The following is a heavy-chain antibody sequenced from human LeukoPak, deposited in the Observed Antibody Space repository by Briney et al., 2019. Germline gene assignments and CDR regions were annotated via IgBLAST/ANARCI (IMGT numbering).Heavy chain of an antibody. J-gene: IGHJ4*02. V-gene: IGHV4-59*11. CDR2: TGST. Sequence: SETLCLTCAVSGDSIRSHSWSWIRLPPGKGLEWIGYTGSTNYNPSLKSRVTIAADTSMNQFSLKLTSVTAADTAVYYCALSGSGPADSWGQGIMVTVSS. D-gene: IGHD6-25*01. CDR1: GDSIRSHS. CDR3: ALSGSGPADS.